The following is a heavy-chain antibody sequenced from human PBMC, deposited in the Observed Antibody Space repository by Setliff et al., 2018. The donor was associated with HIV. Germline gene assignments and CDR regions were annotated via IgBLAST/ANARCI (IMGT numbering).Heavy chain of an antibody. D-gene: IGHD4-4*01. V-gene: IGHV3-7*01. Sequence: GGSLRLSCAASGFTFTSNWMSWVRQAPGKGLEWVANINEDGSTKYYVDSVKGRFTISKDNAKNSLFLQMNSLRAEDTAVYYCSKGHYTTLGWGQGTLVTVSS. CDR3: SKGHYTTLG. CDR1: GFTFTSNW. J-gene: IGHJ4*02. CDR2: INEDGSTK.